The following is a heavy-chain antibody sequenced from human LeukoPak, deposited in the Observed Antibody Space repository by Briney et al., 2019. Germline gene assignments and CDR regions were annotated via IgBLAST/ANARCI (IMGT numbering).Heavy chain of an antibody. D-gene: IGHD3-22*01. CDR2: INSDGSST. CDR3: ARVTANYYDSSGYYY. V-gene: IGHV3-74*01. CDR1: GFTFSSYW. J-gene: IGHJ4*02. Sequence: AGGSLRLSCAASGFTFSSYWMHWVRQAPGKGLVWVSRINSDGSSTSYADSVKGRFTISRDNAKNTLYLQMNSLRAEDTAVYYCARVTANYYDSSGYYYWGQGTLVTVSS.